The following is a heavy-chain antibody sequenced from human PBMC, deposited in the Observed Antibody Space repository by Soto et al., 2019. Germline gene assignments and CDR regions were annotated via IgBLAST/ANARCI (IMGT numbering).Heavy chain of an antibody. CDR1: GGTFSSYT. J-gene: IGHJ4*02. Sequence: GASVKVSCTASGGTFSSYTISWVRQAPGQGLEWMGRIIPILGIANYAQKFQGRVTITADKSTSTAYMELSSLRPEDTAVYYCASAVPGYYFDYWGQGTLVTVSS. D-gene: IGHD4-17*01. V-gene: IGHV1-69*02. CDR3: ASAVPGYYFDY. CDR2: IIPILGIA.